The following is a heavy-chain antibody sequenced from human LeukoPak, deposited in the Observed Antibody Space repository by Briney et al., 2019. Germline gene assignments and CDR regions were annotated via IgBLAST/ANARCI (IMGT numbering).Heavy chain of an antibody. CDR3: ARAGRDGSHY. D-gene: IGHD5-24*01. CDR2: IYYSGST. Sequence: PSETVSLTCTVSGGSISSYYWSWIRQPPGKGLEWIGYIYYSGSTNYNPSLKSRVTISVDTSKNQFSLKLSSVTAADTAVYYCARAGRDGSHYWGQGTLVTVSS. J-gene: IGHJ4*02. V-gene: IGHV4-59*01. CDR1: GGSISSYY.